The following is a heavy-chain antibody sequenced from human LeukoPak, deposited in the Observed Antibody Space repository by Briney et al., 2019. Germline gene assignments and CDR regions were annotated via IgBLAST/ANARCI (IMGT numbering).Heavy chain of an antibody. V-gene: IGHV3-7*01. Sequence: GGSLRLSCAASGFTFSSYWMSWVRQAPGKGLEWVANIKQDGSEKYYVDSVKGRFTISRDNAKNSLYLQMNSLRAEDTAVYYCARDWRERTTVYAFDIWGQGTMVTVSS. CDR3: ARDWRERTTVYAFDI. J-gene: IGHJ3*02. CDR1: GFTFSSYW. D-gene: IGHD4-17*01. CDR2: IKQDGSEK.